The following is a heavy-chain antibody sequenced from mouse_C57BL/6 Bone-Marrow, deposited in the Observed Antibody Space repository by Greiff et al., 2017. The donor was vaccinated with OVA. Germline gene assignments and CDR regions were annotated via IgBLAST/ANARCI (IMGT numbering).Heavy chain of an antibody. J-gene: IGHJ3*01. Sequence: VQLQQPGAELVRPGTSVKLSCKASGYTFTSYWMHWVKQRPGQGLEWIGVIDPSDSYTNYNQKFKGEATLTVDTSSSTAYMQLSSLTSEDSAVYYCARGRCPFAYWGQGTLVTVSA. CDR2: IDPSDSYT. V-gene: IGHV1-59*01. CDR3: ARGRCPFAY. CDR1: GYTFTSYW.